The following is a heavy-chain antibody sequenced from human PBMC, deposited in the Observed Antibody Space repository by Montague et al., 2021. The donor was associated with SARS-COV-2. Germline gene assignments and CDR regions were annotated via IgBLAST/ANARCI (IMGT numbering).Heavy chain of an antibody. CDR2: ISYDGSNK. CDR3: AKDQGDCSSSRCFRGWTYYYYGMDV. Sequence: SLRLSFAASGFPFSSYGIHWVRQAPGKGLEWVAVISYDGSNKHYADSVKGRFTISRDNSKNTLYLQMNSLRAEDTAVYYCAKDQGDCSSSRCFRGWTYYYYGMDVWGQGTTVTVSS. CDR1: GFPFSSYG. V-gene: IGHV3-30*18. J-gene: IGHJ6*02. D-gene: IGHD2-2*01.